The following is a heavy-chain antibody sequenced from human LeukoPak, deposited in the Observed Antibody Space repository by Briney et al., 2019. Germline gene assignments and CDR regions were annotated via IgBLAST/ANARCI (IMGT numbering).Heavy chain of an antibody. Sequence: GGSLRLSCAASGCTFSSYWMSWVRQAPGKGLEWVANIKQDGSEKYYVDSVKGRFTISRDNAKNSLYLQMNSLRAEDTAVYYCARVQPYYYYYGMDVWGQGTTVTVSS. V-gene: IGHV3-7*01. CDR1: GCTFSSYW. CDR2: IKQDGSEK. D-gene: IGHD1-14*01. CDR3: ARVQPYYYYYGMDV. J-gene: IGHJ6*02.